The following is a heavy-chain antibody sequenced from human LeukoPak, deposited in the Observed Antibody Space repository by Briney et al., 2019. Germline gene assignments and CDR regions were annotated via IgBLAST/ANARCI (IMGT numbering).Heavy chain of an antibody. V-gene: IGHV4-4*02. CDR1: GGSISTTHW. CDR3: ARDQWLLRGGDHDAFDI. D-gene: IGHD6-19*01. J-gene: IGHJ3*02. Sequence: SGTLSLTCAVSGGSISTTHWWSWVRQPPGKGLEGIGEIFHSGTTNYNPSLKSRVTISIDKSKNQFSLKLSSVTAADTAVYYCARDQWLLRGGDHDAFDIWGRGTMVTVSS. CDR2: IFHSGTT.